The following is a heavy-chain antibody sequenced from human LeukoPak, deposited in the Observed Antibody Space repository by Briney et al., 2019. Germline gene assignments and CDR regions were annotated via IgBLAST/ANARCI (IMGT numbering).Heavy chain of an antibody. CDR1: GYTFTGYY. Sequence: ASVKVSCKASGYTFTGYYMHWVRQAPGQGLEWMGWINPNSGGTNYAQKFQGRVTMTRDTSISTAYMELSRLRSDDTAVYYCATLARKCSSTSCYSNRFDPWSQGTLVTVSS. D-gene: IGHD2-2*01. CDR3: ATLARKCSSTSCYSNRFDP. V-gene: IGHV1-2*02. CDR2: INPNSGGT. J-gene: IGHJ5*02.